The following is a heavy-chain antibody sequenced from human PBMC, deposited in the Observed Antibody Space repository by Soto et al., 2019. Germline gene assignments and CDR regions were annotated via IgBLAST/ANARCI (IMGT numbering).Heavy chain of an antibody. CDR1: GGSISSSSYY. CDR3: ARHIAAAERFCDY. D-gene: IGHD6-13*01. CDR2: IYYSGST. V-gene: IGHV4-39*01. Sequence: SETLSLTCTVSGGSISSSSYYWGWIRQPPGKGLEWIGSIYYSGSTYYNPSLKSRVTISVDTSKNQFSLKLSSVTAEDTAVYYWARHIAAAERFCDYWGQGTRVIVSS. J-gene: IGHJ4*02.